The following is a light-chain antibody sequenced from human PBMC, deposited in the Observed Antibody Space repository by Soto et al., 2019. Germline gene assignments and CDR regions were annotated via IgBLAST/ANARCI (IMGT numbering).Light chain of an antibody. CDR3: QQYNNWPPT. CDR2: GAS. CDR1: QSVSGN. J-gene: IGKJ1*01. V-gene: IGKV3D-15*01. Sequence: EIVMTQSPATLSVSPGERATLSCRASQSVSGNLAWYQQKPGQAPRLLIYGASTRTTGIPARFSGSGSGTEFTLTISRLQSEDFAVYYCQQYNNWPPTFGQGTKVEIK.